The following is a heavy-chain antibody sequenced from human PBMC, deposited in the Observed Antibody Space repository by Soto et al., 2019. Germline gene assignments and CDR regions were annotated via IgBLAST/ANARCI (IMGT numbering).Heavy chain of an antibody. CDR2: ISDYNGNT. D-gene: IGHD3-10*01. J-gene: IGHJ6*01. V-gene: IGHV1-18*01. CDR1: GYSFTTYG. Sequence: QVQLVQSGAEVKKPGASVKVSCKASGYSFTTYGISWVRQAPGQGLEWMGWISDYNGNTNYEKKFQGRVTMTTDTSTRTAYMELKSLRSDDTAVYYCAREGYSSGSGSYSPPRYDGMDVW. CDR3: AREGYSSGSGSYSPPRYDGMDV.